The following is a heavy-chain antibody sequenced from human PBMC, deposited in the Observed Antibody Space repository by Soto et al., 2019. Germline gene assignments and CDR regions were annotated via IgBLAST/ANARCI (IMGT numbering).Heavy chain of an antibody. J-gene: IGHJ6*02. Sequence: QVQLVESGGGVVQPGRSLRLSCAASGFTLSNFAIPWVRQAPGKGLEWVAVISYDGSNKYYADSVKARFTISRDNSKNPLYMQMSSLRPEENAVYYCARDPGGMDDWGQGTSVTVSS. CDR1: GFTLSNFA. CDR2: ISYDGSNK. V-gene: IGHV3-30*03. CDR3: ARDPGGMDD.